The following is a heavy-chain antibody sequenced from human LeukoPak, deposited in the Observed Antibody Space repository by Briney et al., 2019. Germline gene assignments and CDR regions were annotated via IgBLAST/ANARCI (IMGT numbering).Heavy chain of an antibody. Sequence: GGSLRLSCAASGFKFSNHWMHWVRQSPGKGLVRVARINNDGSDTSHADSVEGRFTISRDNAANTLYLQMNSLRVEDTAIYFCARNNWGIDEWGQGTLVTVSS. D-gene: IGHD7-27*01. V-gene: IGHV3-74*01. J-gene: IGHJ4*02. CDR1: GFKFSNHW. CDR3: ARNNWGIDE. CDR2: INNDGSDT.